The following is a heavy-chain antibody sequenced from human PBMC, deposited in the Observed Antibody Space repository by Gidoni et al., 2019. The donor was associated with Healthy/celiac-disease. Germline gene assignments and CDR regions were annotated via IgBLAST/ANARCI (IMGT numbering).Heavy chain of an antibody. V-gene: IGHV4-59*01. CDR1: GGSISSYY. Sequence: QVQLQESGPGLVKPSETLSLTCTVSGGSISSYYWSWIRQPPGKGLEWIGYIYYSGSTNYNPSLKSRVTISVDTSKNQFSLKLSSVTAADTAVYYCARTTYDFWSGYFYYFDYWGQGTLVTVSS. CDR2: IYYSGST. J-gene: IGHJ4*02. CDR3: ARTTYDFWSGYFYYFDY. D-gene: IGHD3-3*01.